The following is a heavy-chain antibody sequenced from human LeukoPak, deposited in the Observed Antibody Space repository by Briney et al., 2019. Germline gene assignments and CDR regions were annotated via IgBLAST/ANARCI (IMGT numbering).Heavy chain of an antibody. J-gene: IGHJ4*02. Sequence: GGSLRLSCAASGFDFSIYAMTWVRQAPGKGLEWVSAISGSGGSTYYADSVKGRFTISRDNSKNTLYLQMNSLRAEDTAVYYCAKDLSRSSGWYYYWGQGTLVTVSS. D-gene: IGHD6-19*01. CDR3: AKDLSRSSGWYYY. CDR2: ISGSGGST. CDR1: GFDFSIYA. V-gene: IGHV3-23*01.